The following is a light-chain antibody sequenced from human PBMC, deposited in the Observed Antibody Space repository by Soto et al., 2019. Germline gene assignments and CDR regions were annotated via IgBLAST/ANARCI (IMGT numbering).Light chain of an antibody. V-gene: IGLV1-47*01. J-gene: IGLJ1*01. CDR2: RND. CDR1: SFNIGSNY. Sequence: QSVLTQAPSASGTPGQRVTISCSGSSFNIGSNYVYWYQQLPGTAPKLVIFRNDQRPSGIPDRISGSKSGTSASLAISGLQSEDEADYYCSAWDDSLSGYVFGTGTKVTVL. CDR3: SAWDDSLSGYV.